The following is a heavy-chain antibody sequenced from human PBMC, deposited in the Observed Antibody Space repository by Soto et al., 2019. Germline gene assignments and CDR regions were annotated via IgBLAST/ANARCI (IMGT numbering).Heavy chain of an antibody. CDR3: ARDLTGGPTYYDFWSGYSPVDY. CDR1: GYNFTSYY. Sequence: GASVKVSCKASGYNFTSYYMHWVRRAPGQGLEWMGIIDPSGGSTSYAQKFQGRVSMTRDTSTSTVYMDLSSLRSEDTAVYYCARDLTGGPTYYDFWSGYSPVDYWGLGTLVTVSS. CDR2: IDPSGGST. V-gene: IGHV1-46*03. J-gene: IGHJ4*02. D-gene: IGHD3-3*01.